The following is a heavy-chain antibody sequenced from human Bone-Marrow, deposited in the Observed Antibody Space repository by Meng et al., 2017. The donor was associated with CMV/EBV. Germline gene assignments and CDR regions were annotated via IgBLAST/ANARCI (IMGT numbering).Heavy chain of an antibody. CDR1: GFTFSSYA. J-gene: IGHJ6*02. V-gene: IGHV3-30-3*01. CDR2: ISYDGSNK. Sequence: GESLKISCAASGFTFSSYAMHWVRQAPGKGLEWVAVISYDGSNKYYADSMKGRFTISRDNAKNSLYLQMNSLRAEDTAVYYCARGRGRGLEPYYYYGMDVWGQGTTVTVSS. CDR3: ARGRGRGLEPYYYYGMDV. D-gene: IGHD3-3*01.